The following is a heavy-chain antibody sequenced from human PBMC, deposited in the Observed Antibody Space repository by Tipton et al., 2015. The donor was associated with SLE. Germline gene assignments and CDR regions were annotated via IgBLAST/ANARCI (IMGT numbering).Heavy chain of an antibody. J-gene: IGHJ4*02. CDR1: GFSFSSYW. CDR2: INSDGSGT. CDR3: ARSSNWDSG. V-gene: IGHV3-74*01. Sequence: GSLRLSCAASGFSFSSYWMHWVRQAPGKGLVWVSRINSDGSGTSYADSVKGRFTISRDNAKNMLFLQMNSLRGEDTAVYFCARSSNWDSGWGQGTLVTVSS. D-gene: IGHD1-26*01.